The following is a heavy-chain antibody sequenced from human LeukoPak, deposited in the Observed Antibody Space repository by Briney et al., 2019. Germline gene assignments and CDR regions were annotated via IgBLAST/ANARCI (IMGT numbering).Heavy chain of an antibody. V-gene: IGHV3-30-3*01. Sequence: PGGSLRLSCAASGFTFSSYAMHWVRQAPGKGLEWVAVISYDGSNKYYADSAKGRFTISRDNSKNTLYLQMNSLRAEDTAVYYCARDYYYDSSGYYFGDAFDIWGQGTMVTVSS. J-gene: IGHJ3*02. D-gene: IGHD3-22*01. CDR3: ARDYYYDSSGYYFGDAFDI. CDR2: ISYDGSNK. CDR1: GFTFSSYA.